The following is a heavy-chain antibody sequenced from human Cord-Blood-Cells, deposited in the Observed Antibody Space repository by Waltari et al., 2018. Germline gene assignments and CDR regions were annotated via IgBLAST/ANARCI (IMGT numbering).Heavy chain of an antibody. J-gene: IGHJ1*01. CDR2: INHSGST. D-gene: IGHD2-2*02. CDR1: GGSFSGYY. V-gene: IGHV4-34*01. CDR3: ARGGDIVVVPAAIAYFQH. Sequence: QVQLQPWGAGLLKPSETLSLTCAVYGGSFSGYYWHWIRQPPGKGLEWIGEINHSGSTNYNPSLKSRVTISVDTSKNQFSLKLSSVTAADTAVYYCARGGDIVVVPAAIAYFQHWGQGTLVTVSS.